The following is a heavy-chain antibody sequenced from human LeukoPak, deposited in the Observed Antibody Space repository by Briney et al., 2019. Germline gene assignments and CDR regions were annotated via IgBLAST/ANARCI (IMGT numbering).Heavy chain of an antibody. CDR1: GGTFTSYA. Sequence: SVKVSCKASGGTFTSYAISWVRQAPGQGLEWMGGIIAIFGTANYAQKFQGRVTITTDESTSTAYMELSSLRSEDTAVYYCARCAGAAAGQYYYYYMDVWGKGTTVTVSS. J-gene: IGHJ6*03. CDR2: IIAIFGTA. V-gene: IGHV1-69*05. CDR3: ARCAGAAAGQYYYYYMDV. D-gene: IGHD6-13*01.